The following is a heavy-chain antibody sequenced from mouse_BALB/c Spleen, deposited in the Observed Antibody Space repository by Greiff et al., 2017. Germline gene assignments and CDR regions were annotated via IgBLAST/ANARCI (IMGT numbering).Heavy chain of an antibody. CDR2: IYPGSGST. Sequence: QVQLQQSGAELVKPGTSVKLSCKASGYNFTSYWINWVKLRPGQGLEWIGDIYPGSGSTNYNEKFKGKATLTADKSSSTAYMQLSSLTSDDSAVYFCARSATTAYFDYWGQGTTLTVSS. CDR1: GYNFTSYW. J-gene: IGHJ2*01. D-gene: IGHD1-2*01. CDR3: ARSATTAYFDY. V-gene: IGHV1-55*01.